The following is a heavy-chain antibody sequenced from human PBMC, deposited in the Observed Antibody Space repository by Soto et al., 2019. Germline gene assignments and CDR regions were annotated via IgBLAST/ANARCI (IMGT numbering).Heavy chain of an antibody. CDR1: GFPFVSCA. Sequence: EVQLLESGGDLVQPGGSLRLACTASGFPFVSCAMNWVRQAPGKGLEWVSAISAGGTAFYADSVKGRFTISRDNSRDTVSLQMNSLSAEDTAVYFCAKAPFDIAARPSPIDYWGQGTLVTVSS. CDR3: AKAPFDIAARPSPIDY. J-gene: IGHJ4*02. V-gene: IGHV3-23*01. D-gene: IGHD2-2*01. CDR2: ISAGGTA.